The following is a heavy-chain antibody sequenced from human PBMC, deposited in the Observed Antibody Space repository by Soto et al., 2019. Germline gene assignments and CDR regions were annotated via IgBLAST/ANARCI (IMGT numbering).Heavy chain of an antibody. V-gene: IGHV4-4*07. Sequence: WTRQPAGKGLEWIGRIYTSGSTNYNPSIKSRVTMSVNTSKNQFSLKLSSVTAAVTAVYYCARVSFFFHAQDGMDV. D-gene: IGHD2-2*01. CDR3: ARVSFFFHAQDGMDV. CDR2: IYTSGST. J-gene: IGHJ6*01.